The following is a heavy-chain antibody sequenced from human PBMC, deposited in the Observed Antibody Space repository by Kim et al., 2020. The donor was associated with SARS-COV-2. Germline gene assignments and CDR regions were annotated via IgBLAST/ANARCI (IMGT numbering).Heavy chain of an antibody. CDR1: GYSLSSDYY. J-gene: IGHJ4*02. CDR3: ARGVGYGSGSYIDH. CDR2: IYHSGST. Sequence: SETLSLTCTVSGYSLSSDYYWGWIRQPPGKGLECIGSIYHSGSTYYNPSIKSRVIISVDTSKNWFSLKLSSVTAADTAVYYCARGVGYGSGSYIDHWGQGILVTVSS. D-gene: IGHD3-10*01. V-gene: IGHV4-38-2*02.